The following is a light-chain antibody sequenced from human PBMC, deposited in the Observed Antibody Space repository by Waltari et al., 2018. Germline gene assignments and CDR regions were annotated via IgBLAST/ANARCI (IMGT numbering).Light chain of an antibody. Sequence: QLVVTQSSSASASLGASVKLTCTLDSGHSNNIIAWLQQQPEKGPRYLRKINSDGSHSKGDAIPDRFSGSSSGAERYLTISNLQSEDEGDYYCQTGGHGTWVFGGGTKLTVL. CDR1: SGHSNNI. CDR2: INSDGSH. V-gene: IGLV4-69*01. J-gene: IGLJ3*02. CDR3: QTGGHGTWV.